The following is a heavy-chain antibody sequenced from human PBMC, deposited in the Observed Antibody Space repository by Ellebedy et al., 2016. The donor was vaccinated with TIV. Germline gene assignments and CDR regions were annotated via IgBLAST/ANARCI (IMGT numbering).Heavy chain of an antibody. V-gene: IGHV1-2*02. CDR3: ARSDFVTGYYFDY. CDR2: INPNNGAT. Sequence: ASVKVSXXASGYTITGYYMHWVRQAPGQGLEWMGWINPNNGATNYAQNFQGRVTMTRDTSISTAYMELRRLRSDDTAVYYCARSDFVTGYYFDYWGQGTLVTVSS. D-gene: IGHD7-27*01. CDR1: GYTITGYY. J-gene: IGHJ4*02.